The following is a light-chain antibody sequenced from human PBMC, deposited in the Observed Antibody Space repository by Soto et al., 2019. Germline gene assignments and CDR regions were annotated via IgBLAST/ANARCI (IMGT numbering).Light chain of an antibody. CDR1: SSDVGGYNY. J-gene: IGLJ3*02. CDR3: CSYAGNYTWV. Sequence: QSVLTQPRSVSGSPGQSVTISCTGTSSDVGGYNYVSWCQQHPGKAPKVMIYDVSQRPSGVPDRFSGSKSGNMASLTISGLQAEDEADYYCCSYAGNYTWVFGGGTKVTVL. CDR2: DVS. V-gene: IGLV2-11*01.